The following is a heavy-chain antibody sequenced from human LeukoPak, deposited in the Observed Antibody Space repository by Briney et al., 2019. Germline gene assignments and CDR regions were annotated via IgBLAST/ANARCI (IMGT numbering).Heavy chain of an antibody. CDR1: GFTFSSYG. Sequence: PGGSLRLSCAASGFTFSSYGMHWVRQAPGKGLEWVAVILYDGSNKYYADSVKGRFTISRDNSKNTLYLQMNSLRAEDTAVYYCAKDYQLLSRAFYYGMDVWGQGTTVTVSS. J-gene: IGHJ6*02. V-gene: IGHV3-30*18. CDR3: AKDYQLLSRAFYYGMDV. CDR2: ILYDGSNK. D-gene: IGHD2-2*01.